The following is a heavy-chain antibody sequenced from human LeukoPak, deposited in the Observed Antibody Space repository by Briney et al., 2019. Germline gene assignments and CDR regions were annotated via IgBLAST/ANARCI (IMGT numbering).Heavy chain of an antibody. J-gene: IGHJ6*02. V-gene: IGHV3-66*01. CDR1: GFTVSSNY. CDR2: IYSGGST. D-gene: IGHD3-22*01. Sequence: PGGSLRLSCAASGFTVSSNYMSWVRQAPGKGLEWVSVIYSGGSTYYADSVKGRFTISRDNSKNTLYLQMNSLRAEDTAVYYCARGEVIVVEDYYYYYGMDVWGQGTTVTVSS. CDR3: ARGEVIVVEDYYYYYGMDV.